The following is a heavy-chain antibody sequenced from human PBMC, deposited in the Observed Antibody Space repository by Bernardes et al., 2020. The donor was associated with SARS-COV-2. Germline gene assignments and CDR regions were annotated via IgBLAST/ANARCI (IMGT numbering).Heavy chain of an antibody. D-gene: IGHD3-16*01. J-gene: IGHJ5*02. CDR2: IDTHGNTI. CDR1: GYTFHRFW. Sequence: VGSLRLSCAGSGYTFHRFWMHWVRQVPGKGLVWVSRIDTHGNTINYADSVKGRFSISRDNSRNTLYLQMNSLRDDDTAVYYCATDVGGEYSTWGQGTLVTVSS. V-gene: IGHV3-74*01. CDR3: ATDVGGEYST.